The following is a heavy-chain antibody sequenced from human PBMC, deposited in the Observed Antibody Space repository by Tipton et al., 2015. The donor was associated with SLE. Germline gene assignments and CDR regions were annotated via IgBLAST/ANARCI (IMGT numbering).Heavy chain of an antibody. V-gene: IGHV3-48*03. J-gene: IGHJ4*02. CDR1: GFTFSSYE. D-gene: IGHD1-26*01. CDR3: ARGGGGSYWGPYYFDY. CDR2: ISSSGSTI. Sequence: SLRLSCAASGFTFSSYEMNWVRQAPGKGLEWVSYISSSGSTIYYADSVKGRFTISRDNAKNSLYLQMNSLRAEDTAVYYCARGGGGSYWGPYYFDYWGQGTLVTVSS.